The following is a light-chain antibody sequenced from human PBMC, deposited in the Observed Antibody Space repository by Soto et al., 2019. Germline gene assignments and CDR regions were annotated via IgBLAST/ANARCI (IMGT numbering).Light chain of an antibody. Sequence: DIVMTQSPDSLAVSLGERATINCKSSQSVLYSSNNKNYLAWYQQKPGQPPKLLIYWASTRESVVPDRVSGSGSGTDFTLTISSLQAEDVAVYYCQQYYSTPLPFGGGTKVEIK. V-gene: IGKV4-1*01. CDR2: WAS. CDR1: QSVLYSSNNKNY. CDR3: QQYYSTPLP. J-gene: IGKJ4*01.